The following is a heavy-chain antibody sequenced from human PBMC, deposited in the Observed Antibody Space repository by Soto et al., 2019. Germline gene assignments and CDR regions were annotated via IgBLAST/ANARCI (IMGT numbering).Heavy chain of an antibody. Sequence: ASVKVSCKASGYTFTSYDINWVRQATGQGLEWMGWMNPNSGNTGYAQKFQGRVTMTRNTSISTAYMELSSLRSEDTAVYYCARLEYSNYWFDHWGQGTLVTVSS. CDR1: GYTFTSYD. CDR3: ARLEYSNYWFDH. V-gene: IGHV1-8*02. J-gene: IGHJ5*02. CDR2: MNPNSGNT. D-gene: IGHD4-4*01.